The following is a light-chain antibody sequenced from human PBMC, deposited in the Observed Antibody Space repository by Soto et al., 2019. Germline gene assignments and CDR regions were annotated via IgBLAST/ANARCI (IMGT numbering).Light chain of an antibody. CDR2: GAY. CDR3: LHDHNYPWT. V-gene: IGKV1-6*01. Sequence: AVQMTQSPSSLSASVGDSVTITCRASQVIRTDLGWYQQKPGKDPKLLIYGAYTLQSVVPSRFSGSGSGTDFTLTISSLQPEDFATYYCLHDHNYPWTFGQGTKVDFK. CDR1: QVIRTD. J-gene: IGKJ1*01.